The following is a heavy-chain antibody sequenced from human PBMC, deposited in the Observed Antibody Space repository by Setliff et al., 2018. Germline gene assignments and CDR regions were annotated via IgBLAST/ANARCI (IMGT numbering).Heavy chain of an antibody. CDR2: IYPSDSDT. D-gene: IGHD3-10*01. J-gene: IGHJ5*02. Sequence: PGESLKISCKDSGYSFTSYWIGWVRQMPGKGLEWMGIIYPSDSDTRYSPSFQGQVTISADKSISTAYLQWSSLKASDTAMYYCARLAMVRGVTSNWFDPWGQGTLVTVSS. V-gene: IGHV5-51*01. CDR1: GYSFTSYW. CDR3: ARLAMVRGVTSNWFDP.